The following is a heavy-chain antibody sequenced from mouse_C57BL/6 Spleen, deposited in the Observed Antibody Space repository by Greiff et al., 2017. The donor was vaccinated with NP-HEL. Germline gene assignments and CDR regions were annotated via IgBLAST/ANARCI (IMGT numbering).Heavy chain of an antibody. J-gene: IGHJ3*01. CDR3: AGSYYSKGGFAY. D-gene: IGHD2-5*01. CDR1: GFTFTDYY. V-gene: IGHV7-3*01. Sequence: EVKLVESGGGLVQPGGSLSLSCTASGFTFTDYYMSWVRQPPGKALEWLGFIRNNANGYTTEYSASVKCRFTISRDNSQSILYLQMNALRAEDSATYYCAGSYYSKGGFAYWGQGTLVTVSA. CDR2: IRNNANGYTT.